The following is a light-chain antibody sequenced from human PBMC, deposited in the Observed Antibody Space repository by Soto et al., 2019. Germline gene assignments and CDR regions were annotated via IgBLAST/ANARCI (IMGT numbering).Light chain of an antibody. CDR3: QQFHDTPRT. CDR2: WAS. CDR1: QSILYNSNNKNY. V-gene: IGKV4-1*01. Sequence: DIVMTQSPDSLAVSLGERATINCKSSQSILYNSNNKNYLAWYQQKAGQPPKLLIYWASTRESGVPDRFSGSRSATDFTLTIRSLQAEDVAVYYCQQFHDTPRTVGQGNKVEIK. J-gene: IGKJ1*01.